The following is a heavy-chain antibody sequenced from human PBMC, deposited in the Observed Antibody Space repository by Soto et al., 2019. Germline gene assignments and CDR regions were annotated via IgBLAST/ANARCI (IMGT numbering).Heavy chain of an antibody. D-gene: IGHD6-19*01. CDR2: IYYSGST. CDR1: GGSISSYY. V-gene: IGHV4-59*01. J-gene: IGHJ5*02. CDR3: ARLASPKAGGFDP. Sequence: QVQLQESGPGLVKPSETLSLTCTVSGGSISSYYWSWIRQPPGKGLEWIGYIYYSGSTNYNPSLKSRVTISVDTSKNQFSLKLSSVTAADTAVYYCARLASPKAGGFDPWGQGTLVTVSS.